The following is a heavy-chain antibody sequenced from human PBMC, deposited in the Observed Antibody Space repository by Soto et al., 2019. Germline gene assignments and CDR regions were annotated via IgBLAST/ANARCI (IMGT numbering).Heavy chain of an antibody. Sequence: SETLSLTCTVSGGSVTNSSYYWGWIRQSPGKGLEWIGSAYYRGRSYSKSSVKSRVTISVDTSKNRFSLSLNSVTASDTAVYFCVSQRTTVPTQAYFDYWGPGALVTVSS. CDR2: AYYRGRS. CDR3: VSQRTTVPTQAYFDY. J-gene: IGHJ4*02. D-gene: IGHD4-17*01. V-gene: IGHV4-39*01. CDR1: GGSVTNSSYY.